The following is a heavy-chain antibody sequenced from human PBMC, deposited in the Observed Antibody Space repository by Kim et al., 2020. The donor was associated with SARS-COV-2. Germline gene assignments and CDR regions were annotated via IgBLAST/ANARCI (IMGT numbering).Heavy chain of an antibody. CDR1: GGSISSGGYY. CDR2: IYYSGST. J-gene: IGHJ6*02. CDR3: ARGGMVRGVINYGMDV. Sequence: SETLSLTCTVSGGSISSGGYYWSWIRQHPGKGLEWIGYIYYSGSTYYNPSLKSRVTISVDTSKNQFSLKLSSVTAADTAVYYCARGGMVRGVINYGMDVWGQGTTVTVSS. V-gene: IGHV4-31*03. D-gene: IGHD3-10*01.